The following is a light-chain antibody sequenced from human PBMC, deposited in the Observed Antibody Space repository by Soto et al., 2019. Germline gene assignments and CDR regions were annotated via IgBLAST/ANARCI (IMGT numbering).Light chain of an antibody. V-gene: IGLV2-14*01. J-gene: IGLJ2*01. CDR3: SSYTSSSTLVV. Sequence: QSVLTQPASVSGSPGQSITISCTGTSSDVCGYNYVSWYQQHPGKAPKLMIYDASNRPSGVSNRFSGSKSGNTASLTISGLQAEYEADYYCSSYTSSSTLVVFGGGTQLTVL. CDR2: DAS. CDR1: SSDVCGYNY.